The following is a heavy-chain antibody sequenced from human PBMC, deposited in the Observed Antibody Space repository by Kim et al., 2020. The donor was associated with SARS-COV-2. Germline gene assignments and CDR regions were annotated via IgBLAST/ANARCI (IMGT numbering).Heavy chain of an antibody. CDR1: GFTSTTYY. D-gene: IGHD1-1*01. CDR2: FDPTGGTT. J-gene: IGHJ4*02. V-gene: IGHV1-46*01. Sequence: ASVKVSCKASGFTSTTYYIHWMRQAPGQGLEWMGIFDPTGGTTTYAQIFQDRVIMTRDTSTSTVYMELSSLGSEDTAVYYCARGRTTGTSRGYFDYWGQG. CDR3: ARGRTTGTSRGYFDY.